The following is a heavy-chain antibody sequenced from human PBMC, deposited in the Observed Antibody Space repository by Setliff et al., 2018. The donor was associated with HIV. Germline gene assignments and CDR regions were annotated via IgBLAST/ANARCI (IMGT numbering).Heavy chain of an antibody. J-gene: IGHJ6*02. CDR2: ISGTGYTT. CDR3: ARAYYNFWSGYYLSYGMDV. Sequence: GGSLRLSCAASGFTFSSYAMNWVRQAPGKGLEWVSSISGTGYTTFYADSVKGRFTISRDNAKNSLYLQMNSLRAEDTAVYYCARAYYNFWSGYYLSYGMDVWGQGTTVTVSS. CDR1: GFTFSSYA. D-gene: IGHD3-3*01. V-gene: IGHV3-23*01.